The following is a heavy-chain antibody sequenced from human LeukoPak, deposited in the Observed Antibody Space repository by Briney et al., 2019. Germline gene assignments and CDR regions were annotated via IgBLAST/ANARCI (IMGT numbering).Heavy chain of an antibody. J-gene: IGHJ3*02. D-gene: IGHD5-12*01. V-gene: IGHV4-34*01. CDR1: GGSFSGYY. CDR2: INHSGST. CDR3: ARYHSGHDAFDI. Sequence: SETLSLTCAVYGGSFSGYYWSWIRQPPGKGLEWIGEINHSGSTNYNPSLKSRVTISVDTSKNQFSLKLSSVTAADTALYYCARYHSGHDAFDIWGQGTLVPVSS.